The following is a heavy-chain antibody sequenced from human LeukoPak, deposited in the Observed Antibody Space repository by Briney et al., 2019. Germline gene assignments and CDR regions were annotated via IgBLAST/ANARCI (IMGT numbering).Heavy chain of an antibody. J-gene: IGHJ4*02. V-gene: IGHV1-2*02. CDR2: INPNSGGT. CDR3: ARSYGSGKVDY. CDR1: GYTFTGYY. Sequence: ASVKVSCKASGYTFTGYYMHWVRQAPGQGLEWMGWINPNSGGTNYAQKFQGRVTMTRDTSISTAYMEPSRLRSDNTAVYYCARSYGSGKVDYWGQGTLVTVSS. D-gene: IGHD3-10*01.